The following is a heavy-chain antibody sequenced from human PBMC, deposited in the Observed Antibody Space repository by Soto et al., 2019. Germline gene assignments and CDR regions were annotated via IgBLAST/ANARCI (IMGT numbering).Heavy chain of an antibody. J-gene: IGHJ6*02. CDR2: ISSSSSYI. D-gene: IGHD4-4*01. CDR3: ARDLGNSNYVERNYYYGMDV. V-gene: IGHV3-21*01. CDR1: GFTFSSYS. Sequence: EVQLVESGGGLVKPGGSLRLSCAASGFTFSSYSMNWVRQAPGKGLEWVSSISSSSSYIYYADSVKGRFTISRDNAKNSLYLQMNSLRAEDTAVYYCARDLGNSNYVERNYYYGMDVWGQGTTVTVSS.